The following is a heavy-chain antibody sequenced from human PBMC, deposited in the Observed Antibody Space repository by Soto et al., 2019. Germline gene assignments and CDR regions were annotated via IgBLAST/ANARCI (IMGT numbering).Heavy chain of an antibody. J-gene: IGHJ6*02. V-gene: IGHV3-23*01. CDR3: AKVYEQLVSPYSDYGMDV. D-gene: IGHD6-6*01. CDR2: ISGSGGST. Sequence: EVQLLESGGGLVQPGGSLRLSCAASGFTFSSYAMSWVRQAPGKGLEWVSAISGSGGSTYYADSVKGRFTISIDNSKNTLYLQMNSLRAEDTAVYYCAKVYEQLVSPYSDYGMDVWGQGTTVTVSS. CDR1: GFTFSSYA.